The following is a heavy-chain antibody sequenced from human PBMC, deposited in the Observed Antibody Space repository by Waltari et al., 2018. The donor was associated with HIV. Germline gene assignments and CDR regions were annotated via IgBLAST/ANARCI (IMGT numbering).Heavy chain of an antibody. Sequence: QLVQSGAEVKTPGASVKVSCKTSGFNINTHVIHWVRQAPGQGLEWMGSINVGNLQTRYSQMFQGRVRFTRDTSETTIFMEVSSLKVEDTAIYFCATGTDWLVNVLEYWGQGTLVTVSS. D-gene: IGHD6-19*01. CDR3: ATGTDWLVNVLEY. CDR2: INVGNLQT. CDR1: GFNINTHV. V-gene: IGHV1-3*01. J-gene: IGHJ4*02.